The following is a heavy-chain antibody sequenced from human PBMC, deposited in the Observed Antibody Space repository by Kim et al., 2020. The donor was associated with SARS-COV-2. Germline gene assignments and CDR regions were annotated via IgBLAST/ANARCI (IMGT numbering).Heavy chain of an antibody. CDR2: IGASGGST. CDR3: AKTKEWPYYFDY. CDR1: GFTFSSYA. V-gene: IGHV3-23*01. Sequence: GGSLRLSCAPSGFTFSSYAMSWVRQAPGKGLKWVSAIGASGGSTYYADSVKGRFTISRDNSKNTLSLQMNSLIAKDTAVYYCAKTKEWPYYFDYWGQGTL. J-gene: IGHJ4*02. D-gene: IGHD3-3*01.